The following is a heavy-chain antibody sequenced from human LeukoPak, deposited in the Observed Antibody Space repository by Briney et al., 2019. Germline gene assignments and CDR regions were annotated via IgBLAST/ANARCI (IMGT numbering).Heavy chain of an antibody. Sequence: ASVKVSCKASGYTFTSYGISWVRQAPGQGLQWMGWISSYNGNTNYAQELQGRVTMTTDTSTSTAYMELRSLRSDDTAVYYCARDRRYYGSGSIGSYNWFDPWGQGTLVTVSS. CDR3: ARDRRYYGSGSIGSYNWFDP. CDR1: GYTFTSYG. J-gene: IGHJ5*02. V-gene: IGHV1-18*01. D-gene: IGHD3-10*01. CDR2: ISSYNGNT.